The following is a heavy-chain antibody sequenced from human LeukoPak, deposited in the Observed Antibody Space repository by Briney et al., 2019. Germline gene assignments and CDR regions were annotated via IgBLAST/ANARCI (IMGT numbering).Heavy chain of an antibody. D-gene: IGHD3-10*01. CDR1: GGSFSGYY. V-gene: IGHV4-34*01. J-gene: IGHJ4*02. Sequence: SGTLSLTCAVYGGSFSGYYWSWIRQPPGKGLEWIGEINYSGSTNYNPSLKSRVTISVDTSKNQFSLKLSSVTAADTAVYYCARGRTGITMVRGVIQKSLYYFDYWGQGTLVTVSS. CDR3: ARGRTGITMVRGVIQKSLYYFDY. CDR2: INYSGST.